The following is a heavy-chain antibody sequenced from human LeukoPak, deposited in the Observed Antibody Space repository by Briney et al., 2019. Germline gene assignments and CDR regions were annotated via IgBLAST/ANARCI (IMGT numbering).Heavy chain of an antibody. CDR1: GYTFSSYA. Sequence: ASVKVSCKASGYTFSSYALNWVRQAPGQGLEWMGWINTNTRNPTYAQGFTGRFVFSLDTSVSTAYLQISSLKAEDTAVYYCASRMSYVWGSYRSPLEAFDIWGQGTMVTVSS. CDR3: ASRMSYVWGSYRSPLEAFDI. CDR2: INTNTRNP. D-gene: IGHD3-16*02. V-gene: IGHV7-4-1*02. J-gene: IGHJ3*02.